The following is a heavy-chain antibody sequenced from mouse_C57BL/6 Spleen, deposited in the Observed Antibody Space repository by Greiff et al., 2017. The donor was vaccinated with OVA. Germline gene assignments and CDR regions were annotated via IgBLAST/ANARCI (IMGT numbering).Heavy chain of an antibody. V-gene: IGHV5-4*01. D-gene: IGHD2-5*01. CDR3: AREGSNYEGVYAMDY. J-gene: IGHJ4*01. Sequence: EVKLVESGGGLVKPGGSLKLSCAASGFTFSSYAMSWVRQTPEKRLEWVATISDGGSYTYYPDNVKGRCTISRDNAKNNLYLQMSHLKSEDTAMYYCAREGSNYEGVYAMDYWGQGTSVTVSS. CDR1: GFTFSSYA. CDR2: ISDGGSYT.